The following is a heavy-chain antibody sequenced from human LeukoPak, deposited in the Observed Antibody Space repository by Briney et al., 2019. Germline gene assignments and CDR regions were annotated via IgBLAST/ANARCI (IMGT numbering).Heavy chain of an antibody. CDR3: ARGGGYCGGGSCYYNYFDY. D-gene: IGHD2-15*01. V-gene: IGHV1-69*01. CDR2: IIPIFGTA. CDR1: GGTFSSYA. Sequence: EASVKVSCKASGGTFSSYAISWVRQAPGQGLEWMGGIIPIFGTANYAQKFQGRVTITADESTSTAYMELSSLRSEDTAVYYCARGGGYCGGGSCYYNYFDYWGQGTLVTVSS. J-gene: IGHJ4*02.